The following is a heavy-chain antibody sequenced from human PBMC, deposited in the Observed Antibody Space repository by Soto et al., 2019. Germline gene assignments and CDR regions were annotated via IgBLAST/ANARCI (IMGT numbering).Heavy chain of an antibody. D-gene: IGHD3-22*01. CDR2: IFSNDEK. Sequence: QVTLKESGPVLVKPTETLTLTCTVSGFSLSNARMGVSWIRQPPGKALEWLAHIFSNDEKSYSTSLKSRLTISKDTSKSPVVLTMTNMDPVDTATYYCARITYYYDSSGLDYYYGMDVWGQGTTVTVSS. V-gene: IGHV2-26*01. CDR1: GFSLSNARMG. CDR3: ARITYYYDSSGLDYYYGMDV. J-gene: IGHJ6*02.